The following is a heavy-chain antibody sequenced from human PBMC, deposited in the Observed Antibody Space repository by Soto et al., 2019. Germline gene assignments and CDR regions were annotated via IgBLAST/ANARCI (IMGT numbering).Heavy chain of an antibody. J-gene: IGHJ4*02. CDR3: TGGWFGEFVCCLVY. CDR2: ISPYNGNT. V-gene: IGHV1-18*01. CDR1: GYTFTTYG. D-gene: IGHD3-10*01. Sequence: QVQLVQSGAEVKKPGASVKVSCKTSGYTFTTYGISWVRQAPGQGLEWMGWISPYNGNTKYAQKLQGRATMTADTATSTADMDLRSLASDVSAGYYCTGGWFGEFVCCLVYWGQGTLVTVSS.